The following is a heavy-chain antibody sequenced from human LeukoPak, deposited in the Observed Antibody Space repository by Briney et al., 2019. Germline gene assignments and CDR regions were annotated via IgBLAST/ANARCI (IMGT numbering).Heavy chain of an antibody. J-gene: IGHJ4*02. CDR1: GFSFNAAW. V-gene: IGHV3-15*01. Sequence: GGSLRLSCGASGFSFNAAWMNWVGQTPGKGLEWLGRIKSKTDDGTAEYAAHVKGRFIISRDDSKNMLSLEMRSLRTEDTGVYYCTTRGIAVSGLGYWGRGTLVVVSS. CDR3: TTRGIAVSGLGY. D-gene: IGHD6-19*01. CDR2: IKSKTDDGTA.